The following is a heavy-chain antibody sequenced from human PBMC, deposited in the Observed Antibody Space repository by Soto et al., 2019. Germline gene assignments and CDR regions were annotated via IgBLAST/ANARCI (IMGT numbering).Heavy chain of an antibody. CDR3: AKDPSCSSTSCYSG. D-gene: IGHD2-2*02. V-gene: IGHV3-23*01. Sequence: EVQLLESGGGLVQPGGSLRLSCAASGFTFSSYAMSWVRQAPGKGLEWVSAISGSGGSTYYADSVKGRFTISRDNSKNTLYLQMISLRAEDTAVYYCAKDPSCSSTSCYSGWGQGTLVTVSS. CDR1: GFTFSSYA. CDR2: ISGSGGST. J-gene: IGHJ4*02.